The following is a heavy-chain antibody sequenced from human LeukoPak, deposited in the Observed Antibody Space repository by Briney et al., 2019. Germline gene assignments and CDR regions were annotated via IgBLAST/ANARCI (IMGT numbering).Heavy chain of an antibody. CDR1: GGTFISYA. V-gene: IGHV1-69*06. CDR3: ARTSLSFTYYYDSSGYYPFDY. D-gene: IGHD3-22*01. Sequence: SVKVSCKASGGTFISYAISWVRQAPGQGLEWMGGIIPIFGTANYAQKFQGRVTITADKSTSTAYMELSSLRSEDTAVYYCARTSLSFTYYYDSSGYYPFDYWGQGTLVTVSS. J-gene: IGHJ4*02. CDR2: IIPIFGTA.